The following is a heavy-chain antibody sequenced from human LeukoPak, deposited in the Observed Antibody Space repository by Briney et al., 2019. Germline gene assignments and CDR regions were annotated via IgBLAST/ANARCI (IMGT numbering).Heavy chain of an antibody. V-gene: IGHV4-4*07. Sequence: PLETLSPTCTVSGCSISSYYWSWSRQPAGKGLEWIGRIATSVSTNYNPSLRSRVTLSVDTSKNQFSLKLSSVTAADTAVYYCAIISAGAEFDYWGQGTLVTVSS. D-gene: IGHD6-13*01. CDR1: GCSISSYY. CDR3: AIISAGAEFDY. CDR2: IATSVST. J-gene: IGHJ4*02.